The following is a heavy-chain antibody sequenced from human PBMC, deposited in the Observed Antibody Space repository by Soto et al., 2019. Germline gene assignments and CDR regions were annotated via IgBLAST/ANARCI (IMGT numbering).Heavy chain of an antibody. CDR2: IYYSGST. CDR1: GGSISSSSYY. Sequence: QLQLQESGPGLVKPSETLSLTCTVSGGSISSSSYYWGWIRQPPGKGLEWIGSIYYSGSTYYNPSLKSRVTISVDTSQNQFSLKLCSVTAADTAVYYCARLHVGAHDAFDIWGQGTMVTVSS. D-gene: IGHD1-26*01. CDR3: ARLHVGAHDAFDI. V-gene: IGHV4-39*01. J-gene: IGHJ3*02.